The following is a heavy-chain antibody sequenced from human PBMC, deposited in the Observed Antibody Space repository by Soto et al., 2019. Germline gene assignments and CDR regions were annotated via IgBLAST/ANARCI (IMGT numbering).Heavy chain of an antibody. D-gene: IGHD6-19*01. CDR2: IRSKANSYAT. V-gene: IGHV3-73*01. Sequence: PGGSLRLSCAASGFTFSGSAMHWVRQASGKGLEWVGRIRSKANSYATAYAASVKGRFTISRDDSTNTAYLQMNSLKTEDTAVYYCTRLRGYSSGWYYFWCWGKGSLVTVPS. J-gene: IGHJ4*02. CDR3: TRLRGYSSGWYYFWC. CDR1: GFTFSGSA.